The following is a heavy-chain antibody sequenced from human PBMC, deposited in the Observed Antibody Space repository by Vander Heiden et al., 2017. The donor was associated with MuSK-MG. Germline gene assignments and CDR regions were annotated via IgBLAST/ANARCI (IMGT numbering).Heavy chain of an antibody. Sequence: EVQLVESGGGLVQPGGSLSLSCAASGFSFRSYSMTWVRQAPGKGLEWVSYISSSSGSMDYADSVKGRFTISRDNAKNSLYLQMNSLRDEDTAVYYCARDESYAFDIWGQGTMVTVSS. CDR1: GFSFRSYS. CDR2: ISSSSGSM. J-gene: IGHJ3*02. V-gene: IGHV3-48*02. CDR3: ARDESYAFDI.